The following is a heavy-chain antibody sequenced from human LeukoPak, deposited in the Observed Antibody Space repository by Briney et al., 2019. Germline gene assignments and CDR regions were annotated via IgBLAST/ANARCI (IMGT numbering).Heavy chain of an antibody. CDR3: ASQTFYYDSSGQGNYFDY. Sequence: SETLSLTCTVSGGSISSSSYYWGWIRQPPGKGLEWIGSIYYSGSTYYNPSLKSRVTISVDRSKNQFSLKLSSVTAADTAVYYCASQTFYYDSSGQGNYFDYWGQGTLVTVSS. V-gene: IGHV4-39*07. D-gene: IGHD3-22*01. CDR1: GGSISSSSYY. CDR2: IYYSGST. J-gene: IGHJ4*02.